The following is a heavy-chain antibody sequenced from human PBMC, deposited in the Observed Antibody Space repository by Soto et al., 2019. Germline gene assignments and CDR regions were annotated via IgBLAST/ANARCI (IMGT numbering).Heavy chain of an antibody. CDR2: IKQDGSEE. CDR1: GLTVNIHW. Sequence: VGSLRLSCTVSGLTVNIHWMTWVRQAPGKGLEWVANIKQDGSEENYEDSVKGRFTISRNNAENSLYLQMNSLRVEDTAVYYCAAGSGYWGQGTLVTVSS. J-gene: IGHJ4*02. V-gene: IGHV3-7*03. D-gene: IGHD2-15*01. CDR3: AAGSGY.